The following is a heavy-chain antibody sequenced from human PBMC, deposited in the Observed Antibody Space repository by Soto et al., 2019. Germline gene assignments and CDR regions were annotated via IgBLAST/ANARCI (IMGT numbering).Heavy chain of an antibody. J-gene: IGHJ6*02. D-gene: IGHD3-22*01. CDR3: ASPVITYSYNYGMDV. V-gene: IGHV1-69*13. CDR1: GGTFSSYA. CDR2: IIPIFGTA. Sequence: ASVKVSCKASGGTFSSYAISWVRQAPGQGLEWMGGIIPIFGTANYAQKFQGRVTITADESTSTAYMELSSLRSEDTAVYYCASPVITYSYNYGMDVWGQGTTVTVSS.